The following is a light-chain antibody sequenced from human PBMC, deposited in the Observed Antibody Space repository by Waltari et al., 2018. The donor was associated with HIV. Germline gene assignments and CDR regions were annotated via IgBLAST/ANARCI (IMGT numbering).Light chain of an antibody. V-gene: IGLV1-51*02. CDR1: TSDIGKNH. CDR3: ATWDSSLRTVI. Sequence: QSVLTQSPSVSAAPGQKVTISCYGSTSDIGKNHVSWYQQFPGRAPKLLIYENENRPPVIPGRFSGSKFGTSATLDITGLQTGDEAVYFCATWDSSLRTVIYGGGTNLTVL. J-gene: IGLJ2*01. CDR2: ENE.